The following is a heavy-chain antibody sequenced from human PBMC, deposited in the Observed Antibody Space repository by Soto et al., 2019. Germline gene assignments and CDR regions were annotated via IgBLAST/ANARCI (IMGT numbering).Heavy chain of an antibody. Sequence: QVQLQESGPGLVKPSQTLSLTCTVSGASMRSGGYYLTGIRQSPGKGLEWIGYSYYSGSTYYNPSLEGRVAISLDTSRSKFSITLNSVTAADTAIDYCARARHNNFFDPWGQGTLVTVSS. V-gene: IGHV4-31*03. CDR1: GASMRSGGYY. J-gene: IGHJ5*02. D-gene: IGHD6-6*01. CDR2: SYYSGST. CDR3: ARARHNNFFDP.